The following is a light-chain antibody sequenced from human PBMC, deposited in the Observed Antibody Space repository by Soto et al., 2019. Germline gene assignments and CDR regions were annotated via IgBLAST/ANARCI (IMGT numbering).Light chain of an antibody. V-gene: IGKV3-15*01. CDR2: GAS. Sequence: EIVMTQSPVTLSPSPGDTATLSCRASQTITSNLAWYQQKPGQPPRLLIYGASTRATGIPARFSGSGSGTEFTLTITNLQSEDFAVYYCQQYSSWVTFGGGTQLEI. CDR3: QQYSSWVT. J-gene: IGKJ4*01. CDR1: QTITSN.